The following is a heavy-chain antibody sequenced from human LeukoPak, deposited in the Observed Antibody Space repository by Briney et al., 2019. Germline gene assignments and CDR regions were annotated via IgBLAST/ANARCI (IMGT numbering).Heavy chain of an antibody. CDR1: GFTFSSYA. Sequence: GGSLRLSCAASGFTFSSYAMSWVRQAPGKGLEWVSAISGSGGSTYYADSVKGRFTISRDNSKNTLYLQMNSLRAEDTAVHYCAKSELPYYYMDVWGKGTTVTVSS. CDR3: AKSELPYYYMDV. D-gene: IGHD5-24*01. J-gene: IGHJ6*03. CDR2: ISGSGGST. V-gene: IGHV3-23*01.